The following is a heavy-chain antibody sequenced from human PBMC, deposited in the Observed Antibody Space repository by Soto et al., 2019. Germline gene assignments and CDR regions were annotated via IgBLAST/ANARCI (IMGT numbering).Heavy chain of an antibody. J-gene: IGHJ3*02. CDR1: GFTFSSYW. D-gene: IGHD1-26*01. CDR2: IKQDGSEK. Sequence: EGSLRLSCGASGFTFSSYWMSWVRQAPGKGLEWVANIKQDGSEKYYVDSVKGRFTISRDNAKNSLYLQMNSLRAEDTAVYYCARDGSGSYYDAFDIWGQGTMVTF. CDR3: ARDGSGSYYDAFDI. V-gene: IGHV3-7*03.